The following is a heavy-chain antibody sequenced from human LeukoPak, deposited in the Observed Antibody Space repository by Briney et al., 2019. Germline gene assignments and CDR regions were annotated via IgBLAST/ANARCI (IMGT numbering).Heavy chain of an antibody. CDR3: AKGYSSGWFFFDY. CDR2: ISGSDDST. D-gene: IGHD6-19*01. J-gene: IGHJ4*02. V-gene: IGHV3-23*01. Sequence: GGSLGLSCAVSGFTFSSYAMTWVRQAPRKGLEWVSGISGSDDSTSYADSVKGRFTISRDNSKNTLYLQMNSLRADDTAVYYCAKGYSSGWFFFDYWGQGTLVTVSS. CDR1: GFTFSSYA.